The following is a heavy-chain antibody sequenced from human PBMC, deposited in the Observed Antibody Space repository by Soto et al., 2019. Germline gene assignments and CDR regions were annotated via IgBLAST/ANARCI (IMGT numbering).Heavy chain of an antibody. J-gene: IGHJ4*02. D-gene: IGHD3-16*01. V-gene: IGHV4-59*08. CDR1: GGSIRSYY. CDR3: ARRYASAIDY. Sequence: SETLSFTCTVSGGSIRSYYWSWFRQPPGKGLEWIGYIYYSGSTNYNPSLKSRVTISVDTSKNQFSLKLSSVTAADTAMYYCARRYASAIDYWGQGPLVTVSS. CDR2: IYYSGST.